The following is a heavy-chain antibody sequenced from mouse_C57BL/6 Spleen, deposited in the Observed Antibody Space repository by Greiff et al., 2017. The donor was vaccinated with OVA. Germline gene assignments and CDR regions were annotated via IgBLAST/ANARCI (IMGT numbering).Heavy chain of an antibody. CDR2: IDPSDSYT. V-gene: IGHV1-69*01. Sequence: QVQLQQPGAELVMPGASVKLSCKASGYTFTSYWMHWVKQRPGQGLEWIGEIDPSDSYTNYNQKFKGKSTLTVDKSSSTAYMQLSSLTSEDSAVYYCASRGNYAYYCDYWGQGTTLTVSS. CDR3: ASRGNYAYYCDY. J-gene: IGHJ2*01. D-gene: IGHD2-1*01. CDR1: GYTFTSYW.